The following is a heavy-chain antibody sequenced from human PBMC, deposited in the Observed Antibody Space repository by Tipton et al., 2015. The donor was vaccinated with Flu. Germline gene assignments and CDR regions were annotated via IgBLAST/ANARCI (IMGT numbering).Heavy chain of an antibody. V-gene: IGHV3-23*01. J-gene: IGHJ4*02. CDR3: ARLDGSGTYHPNFDY. D-gene: IGHD3-10*01. Sequence: SLRLSCAASGFTFSSYAMTWVRQAPGKGLEWVSLISGSGGSTYYADSVKGRFTISRDNSKNTLFLQMNSLRVDDTAVYYCARLDGSGTYHPNFDYWGQGTLVPVSS. CDR2: ISGSGGST. CDR1: GFTFSSYA.